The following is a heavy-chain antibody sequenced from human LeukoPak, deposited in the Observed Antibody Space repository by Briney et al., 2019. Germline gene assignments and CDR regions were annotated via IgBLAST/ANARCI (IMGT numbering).Heavy chain of an antibody. J-gene: IGHJ4*02. CDR2: IYYSG. D-gene: IGHD4-23*01. Sequence: SETLSLTCTVSGCSIVNYYWHWIRQPPGRGLEWVGYIYYSGSNPSLKSRVTISMDTSKNQFSLKLSSVTAADTAVYYCARQYNGVNGDFDYWGQGTLVTVSS. CDR3: ARQYNGVNGDFDY. CDR1: GCSIVNYY. V-gene: IGHV4-59*08.